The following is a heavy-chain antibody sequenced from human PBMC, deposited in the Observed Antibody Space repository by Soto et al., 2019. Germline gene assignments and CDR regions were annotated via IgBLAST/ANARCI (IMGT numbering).Heavy chain of an antibody. CDR3: ARARDGYNYLNCFDP. CDR2: IYHSGST. V-gene: IGHV4-30-2*01. J-gene: IGHJ5*02. CDR1: GGSISSGGYS. Sequence: PSETLSLTCAVSGGSISSGGYSWSWIRQPPGKGLEWIGYIYHSGSTYYNPSLKSRVTISVDRSKNQFSLKLSSVTAADTAVYYCARARDGYNYLNCFDPWGQGTLVTVSS. D-gene: IGHD5-12*01.